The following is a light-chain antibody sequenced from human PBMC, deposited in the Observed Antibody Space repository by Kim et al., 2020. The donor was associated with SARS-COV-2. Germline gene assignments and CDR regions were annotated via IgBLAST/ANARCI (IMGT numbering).Light chain of an antibody. CDR1: RLGDKY. Sequence: VSPGKTASITGAGDRLGDKYACWYQQKPGQSPVLVIYQDSKRPSGIPERVSGSNSGNTATLTISGTQAMDEDDYYCRAWDSSTAVFGGGTQLTVL. CDR3: RAWDSSTAV. J-gene: IGLJ3*02. V-gene: IGLV3-1*01. CDR2: QDS.